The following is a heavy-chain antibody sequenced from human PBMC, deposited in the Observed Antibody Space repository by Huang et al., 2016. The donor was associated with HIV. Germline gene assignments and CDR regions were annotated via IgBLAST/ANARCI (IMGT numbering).Heavy chain of an antibody. Sequence: VQLVESGGGVVQPGRSLRLSCAASGFTFSSYGMHWVRQAPGKWLEWVAIISYDGSYKYYADSVKGRFTISRDNSKNTLYLQMNSLRAEDTAVYYCAKDGLNPYYGDYLYYNYMDVWGKGTTVTVS. CDR2: ISYDGSYK. CDR3: AKDGLNPYYGDYLYYNYMDV. V-gene: IGHV3-30*18. D-gene: IGHD4-17*01. CDR1: GFTFSSYG. J-gene: IGHJ6*03.